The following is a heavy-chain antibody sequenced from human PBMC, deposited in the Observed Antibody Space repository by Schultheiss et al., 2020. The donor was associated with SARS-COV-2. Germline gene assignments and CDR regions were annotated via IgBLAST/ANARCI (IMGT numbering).Heavy chain of an antibody. Sequence: GGSLRLSCAASGFTFSSYAMHWVRQAPGKGLEWVAVISYDGSNKYYADSVKGRFTISRDNSKNTLYLQMNSLRAEDTAVYYCARDALGCFDYWGQGTLVTVSS. CDR1: GFTFSSYA. V-gene: IGHV3-30-3*01. CDR2: ISYDGSNK. J-gene: IGHJ4*02. CDR3: ARDALGCFDY.